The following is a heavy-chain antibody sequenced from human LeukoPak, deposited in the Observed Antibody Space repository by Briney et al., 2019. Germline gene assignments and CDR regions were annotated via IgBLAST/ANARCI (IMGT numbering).Heavy chain of an antibody. CDR3: ARDGKRLGAFDY. CDR2: IYHSGST. V-gene: IGHV4-4*02. CDR1: GGSISSSNW. Sequence: SETLSLTCAVSGGSISSSNWWSWVRQPPGKGLEWIREIYHSGSTNYNPSLKSRVTISVDKSKNQFSLKLSSVTAADTAVYYCARDGKRLGAFDYWGQGTLVTVSS. D-gene: IGHD4-11*01. J-gene: IGHJ4*02.